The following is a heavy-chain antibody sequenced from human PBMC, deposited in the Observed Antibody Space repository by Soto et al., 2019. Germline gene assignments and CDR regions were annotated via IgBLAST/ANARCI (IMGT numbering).Heavy chain of an antibody. V-gene: IGHV4-30-2*01. J-gene: IGHJ5*02. Sequence: SETLSLTCTFSGCSIGTYSWSWMRQPPGKGLEWIGYIYHSGSTYYDPSLKSRVTISVDRSKNQFSLKLSSVTAADTAVYYCDRVPDRWGQGTLVTVSS. D-gene: IGHD2-2*01. CDR1: GCSIGTYS. CDR2: IYHSGST. CDR3: DRVPDR.